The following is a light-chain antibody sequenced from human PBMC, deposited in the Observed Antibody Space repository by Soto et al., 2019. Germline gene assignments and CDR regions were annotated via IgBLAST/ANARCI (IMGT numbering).Light chain of an antibody. CDR3: QAWDSSTGVV. Sequence: SYELTQPPSVSASPGQTASITCSGDKLGDKYACWYQQKPGQSPVLVIYQDSKRPSGIPERFSGSNSGNTATLTISGTQAMDESDYYCQAWDSSTGVVFGGGTKLTFL. V-gene: IGLV3-1*01. CDR2: QDS. CDR1: KLGDKY. J-gene: IGLJ2*01.